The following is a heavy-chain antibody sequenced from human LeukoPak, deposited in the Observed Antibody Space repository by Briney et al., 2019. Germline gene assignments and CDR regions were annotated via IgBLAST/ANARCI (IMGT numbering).Heavy chain of an antibody. J-gene: IGHJ4*02. CDR3: ARSYSSSSGTAWDN. V-gene: IGHV3-48*04. D-gene: IGHD6-6*01. CDR2: ISSSGSTI. CDR1: GFTFSSYS. Sequence: GGSLRLSCAASGFTFSSYSMNWVRQAPGKGLEWVSYISSSGSTIYYADSVKGRFTISRDNADNSVYLQMNSLRGEDTAVYYCARSYSSSSGTAWDNWGQGTLVTVSS.